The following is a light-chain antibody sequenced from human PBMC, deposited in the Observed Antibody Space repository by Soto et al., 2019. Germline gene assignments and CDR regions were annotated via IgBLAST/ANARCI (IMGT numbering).Light chain of an antibody. CDR1: QSVSSN. Sequence: EIVMTQSPATLSVSPGERATLSCRASQSVSSNLAWYQQKPGQAPRLLIYGASTRATGIPARFSGSGSGTAFTLTISSLQSEDFAVYYCQQYNNWTSFGQGTKVDIK. V-gene: IGKV3-15*01. CDR3: QQYNNWTS. CDR2: GAS. J-gene: IGKJ1*01.